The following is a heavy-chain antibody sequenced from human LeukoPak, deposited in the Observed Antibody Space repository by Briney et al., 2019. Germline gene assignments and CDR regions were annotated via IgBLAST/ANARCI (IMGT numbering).Heavy chain of an antibody. D-gene: IGHD4-17*01. Sequence: GGSLRLSCAASGFTFSSYAMHWVRQAPGKGLEWVAVISYDGSNKYYADSVKGRFTISRDNSKNTLYLQMNSLRAEDTAVYYCARLVNGDYDAPFDYWGQGTLVTVSS. J-gene: IGHJ4*02. CDR2: ISYDGSNK. CDR3: ARLVNGDYDAPFDY. CDR1: GFTFSSYA. V-gene: IGHV3-30*04.